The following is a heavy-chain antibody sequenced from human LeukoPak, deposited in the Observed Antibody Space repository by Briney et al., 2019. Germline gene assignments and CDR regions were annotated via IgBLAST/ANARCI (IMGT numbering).Heavy chain of an antibody. J-gene: IGHJ4*02. V-gene: IGHV3-23*01. CDR3: ARLSGGGYSDY. CDR1: GFTFRNYG. D-gene: IGHD2-8*02. Sequence: GGSLRLSCAVSGFTFRNYGMIWVRQAPGKGLEWVSAITGSGDSTFYADSVKGRFTISRDNSKNTPYLQMNSLRDEDAAVYYCARLSGGGYSDYWGQGTLVTVSS. CDR2: ITGSGDST.